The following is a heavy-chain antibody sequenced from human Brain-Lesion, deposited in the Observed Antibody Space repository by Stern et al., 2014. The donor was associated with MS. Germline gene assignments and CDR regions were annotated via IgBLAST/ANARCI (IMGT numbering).Heavy chain of an antibody. J-gene: IGHJ4*02. CDR3: AADTRAMTVFY. CDR1: GLTLSSYW. D-gene: IGHD2-21*02. Sequence: EVQLVESGGGLVQPGGSLRLSCAASGLTLSSYWMSWVRHAPGKGLEWVANIKQDGSEKYYVDSVKGRFTISRDNAKNSLFLQMNSLRAEDTAVYYCAADTRAMTVFYWGQGTLVTVSS. CDR2: IKQDGSEK. V-gene: IGHV3-7*01.